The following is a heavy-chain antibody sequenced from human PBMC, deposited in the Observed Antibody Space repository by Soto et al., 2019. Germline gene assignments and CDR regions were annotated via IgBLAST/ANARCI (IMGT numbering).Heavy chain of an antibody. D-gene: IGHD1-26*01. CDR3: ARAGSESSNQPYYYYYMDV. CDR2: ISSSSSYT. J-gene: IGHJ6*03. Sequence: GGSLRLSCAASGFTFSDYYMSWIRQAPGKGLEWVSYISSSSSYTNYADSVKGRFTISRDNAKNSLYLQINSLRAEDTAVYYCARAGSESSNQPYYYYYMDVWGKGTTVTVSS. V-gene: IGHV3-11*06. CDR1: GFTFSDYY.